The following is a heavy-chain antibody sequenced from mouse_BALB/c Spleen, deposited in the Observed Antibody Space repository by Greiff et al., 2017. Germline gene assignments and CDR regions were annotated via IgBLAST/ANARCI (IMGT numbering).Heavy chain of an antibody. V-gene: IGHV5-9-1*01. J-gene: IGHJ4*01. CDR2: ISSGGSYT. CDR1: GFSFSSYT. Sequence: EVMLVESGGGLVKPGGSLKLSCAASGFSFSSYTMSWVRQTPEKRLEWVATISSGGSYTYYPDSVKGRFTISRDNAKNTLYLQMSSLKSEDTAMYYCARPAMDYWGEGTSVTVSS. CDR3: ARPAMDY.